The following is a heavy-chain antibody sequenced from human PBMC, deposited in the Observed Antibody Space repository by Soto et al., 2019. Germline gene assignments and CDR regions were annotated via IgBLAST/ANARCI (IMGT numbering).Heavy chain of an antibody. Sequence: ASVKVSCKASGYTFSTYDISWVRQAPGQGLEWMGWIRVYNGNTDYAQKLQGRVTMTTDTSTSTAYMELRSLRSDDTAVYYCARHDYYDSSGYSSAWGQGTLVTVSS. D-gene: IGHD3-22*01. CDR3: ARHDYYDSSGYSSA. CDR1: GYTFSTYD. CDR2: IRVYNGNT. V-gene: IGHV1-18*01. J-gene: IGHJ5*02.